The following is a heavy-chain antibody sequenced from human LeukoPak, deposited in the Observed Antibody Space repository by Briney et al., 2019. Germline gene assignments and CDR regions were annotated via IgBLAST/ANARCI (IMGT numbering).Heavy chain of an antibody. CDR3: ARVPRWYVIDY. J-gene: IGHJ4*02. V-gene: IGHV3-48*03. D-gene: IGHD4-23*01. CDR2: ISSSGSTI. Sequence: GGSLRLSCAASGFTFSSCEMKWVRQAPGKGLEWVSYISSSGSTIYYADSVKGRFTISRDNAKNSLYLQMNSLRAEDTAVYYCARVPRWYVIDYWGQGTLVTVSS. CDR1: GFTFSSCE.